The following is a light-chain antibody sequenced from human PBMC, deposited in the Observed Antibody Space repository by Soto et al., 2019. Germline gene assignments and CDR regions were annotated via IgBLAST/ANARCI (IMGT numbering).Light chain of an antibody. V-gene: IGLV2-8*01. CDR1: NSDIGGYDF. Sequence: QSALTQPPSASGSPGQSVTISCTGTNSDIGGYDFVSWYQHHPGKAPKLLIYDVNKRASGVPSRFSGSKSGNTASLSVSGLQADDEADYFCSSYVGGSNLNYVFSGGTKLTVL. CDR2: DVN. CDR3: SSYVGGSNLNYV. J-gene: IGLJ2*01.